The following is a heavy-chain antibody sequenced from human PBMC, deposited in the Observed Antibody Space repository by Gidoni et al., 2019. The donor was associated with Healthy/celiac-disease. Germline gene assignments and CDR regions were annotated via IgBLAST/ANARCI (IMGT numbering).Heavy chain of an antibody. J-gene: IGHJ5*02. V-gene: IGHV3-20*04. CDR2: INWNGGST. D-gene: IGHD1-26*01. CDR1: GATFGDYG. Sequence: EVQLAESGGGVVRPGGSLRLSWAAPGATFGDYGMSWVRQAPGKGREWVSGINWNGGSTGYADSVKGRFTISGDNAKNSLYLQMNSLRAEDTALYYCARGGATTEKNWFDPWGQGTLVTVSS. CDR3: ARGGATTEKNWFDP.